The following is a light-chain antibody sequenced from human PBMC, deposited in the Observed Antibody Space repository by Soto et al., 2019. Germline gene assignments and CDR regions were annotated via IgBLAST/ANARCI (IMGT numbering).Light chain of an antibody. Sequence: AIQMTQSPSSLSASVGDTVTITCRASQGIRVDLGWYQQKPGKAPKLLIGAASSLQSGVPSRFSGSGSGTVFPPTIGILQLEDFALYYCLQDSDFFTFGGGTKVESK. V-gene: IGKV1-6*01. CDR2: AAS. J-gene: IGKJ4*01. CDR3: LQDSDFFT. CDR1: QGIRVD.